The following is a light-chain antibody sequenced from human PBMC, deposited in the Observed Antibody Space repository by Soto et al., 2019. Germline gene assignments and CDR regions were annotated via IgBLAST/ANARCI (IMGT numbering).Light chain of an antibody. Sequence: DIQMTQSPSSLSASVGDRVTFTCRASQSISSWLAWYQQKPGKDPKLLIYDDSSLESGVPSRFSGSGSGTEFTLTISSLQPDDFATYYCQQYNSYWTFGQGTKVDIK. CDR2: DDS. V-gene: IGKV1-5*01. CDR3: QQYNSYWT. CDR1: QSISSW. J-gene: IGKJ1*01.